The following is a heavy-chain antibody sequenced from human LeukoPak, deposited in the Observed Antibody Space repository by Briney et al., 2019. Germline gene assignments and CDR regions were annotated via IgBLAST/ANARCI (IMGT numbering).Heavy chain of an antibody. J-gene: IGHJ4*02. D-gene: IGHD4-17*01. CDR2: INSDGSSR. Sequence: PGGSLRLSCAASGFTLSSYWMHWVRQAPGKGLVWVSRINSDGSSRSYADSVKGRFTISRDNAKNTLYLEMNSLRAEDTAVYSCGREMSTATTGIDYWGQGTLVTVSS. CDR3: GREMSTATTGIDY. CDR1: GFTLSSYW. V-gene: IGHV3-74*01.